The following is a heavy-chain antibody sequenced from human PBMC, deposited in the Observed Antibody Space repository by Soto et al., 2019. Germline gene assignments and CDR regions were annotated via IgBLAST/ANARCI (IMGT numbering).Heavy chain of an antibody. CDR3: ARDIMVTNYYYYGMDV. Sequence: ASVKVSCKASGYTFTSYGISWVRQAPGQGLEWMGWISAHNGDTNYVQKFQGRVTMTTDTSTNTTYMELRSLRSDDTAVYYCARDIMVTNYYYYGMDVWGQGTTVTVSS. CDR2: ISAHNGDT. D-gene: IGHD5-18*01. V-gene: IGHV1-18*01. J-gene: IGHJ6*02. CDR1: GYTFTSYG.